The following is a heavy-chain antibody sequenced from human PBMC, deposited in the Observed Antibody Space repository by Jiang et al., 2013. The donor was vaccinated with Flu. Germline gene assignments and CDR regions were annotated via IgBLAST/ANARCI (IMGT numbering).Heavy chain of an antibody. D-gene: IGHD6-19*01. CDR2: IYYSGST. V-gene: IGHV4-59*08. CDR1: GGSISSYY. Sequence: GLVKPSETLSLTCTVSGGSISSYYWSWIRQPPGKGLEWIGYIYYSGSTNYNPSLKSRVTISVGTSKNQFSLKLSSVTAADTAVYYCARSGIAVAGAVRWVNYFDYWGQGTLVTVSS. J-gene: IGHJ4*02. CDR3: ARSGIAVAGAVRWVNYFDY.